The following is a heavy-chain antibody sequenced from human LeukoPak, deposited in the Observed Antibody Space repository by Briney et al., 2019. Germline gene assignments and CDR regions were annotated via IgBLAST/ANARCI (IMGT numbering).Heavy chain of an antibody. CDR1: GGTFSSYA. V-gene: IGHV1-69*05. CDR2: IIPIFGTA. D-gene: IGHD6-19*01. J-gene: IGHJ6*03. Sequence: SVKVSCKASGGTFSSYAISWVRQAPGQGLEWMGGIIPIFGTANYAQKFQGRVTITTDESTSTAYMELSSLRSEDTAVYYCARTSNGYSSGWYYYYYMDVWAKGPRSPSP. CDR3: ARTSNGYSSGWYYYYYMDV.